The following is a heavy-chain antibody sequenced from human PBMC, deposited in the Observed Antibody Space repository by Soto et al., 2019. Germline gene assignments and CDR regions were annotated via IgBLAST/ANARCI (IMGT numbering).Heavy chain of an antibody. CDR1: GGSMSRGDYY. Sequence: SETLSLTCTVSGGSMSRGDYYWSWIRQPPGKGLEWIGFIYHTGSTYYSPSLKNRVAISVDTSKNQFSLKLTSVTATDTGVYYWVRQGFGALHGLVDVWGQGTTVTVSS. D-gene: IGHD3-10*01. J-gene: IGHJ6*02. CDR3: VRQGFGALHGLVDV. CDR2: IYHTGST. V-gene: IGHV4-30-4*01.